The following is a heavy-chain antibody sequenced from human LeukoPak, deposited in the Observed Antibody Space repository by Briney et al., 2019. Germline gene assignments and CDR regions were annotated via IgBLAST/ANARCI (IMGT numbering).Heavy chain of an antibody. D-gene: IGHD2-2*01. CDR1: GGSFSGYY. CDR3: AGRDIVVVPAAPGGTY. J-gene: IGHJ4*02. V-gene: IGHV4-34*01. Sequence: SSETVSLTCSVYGGSFSGYYWSWIRQPPGKGREGSGEINHSESTNYNPSLKSRVTISVATSKNQFSLKLSSVTGAETAVYYCAGRDIVVVPAAPGGTYWGQGTLVTVSS. CDR2: INHSEST.